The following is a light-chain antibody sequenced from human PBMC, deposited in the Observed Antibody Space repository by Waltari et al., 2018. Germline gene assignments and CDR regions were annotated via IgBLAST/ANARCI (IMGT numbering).Light chain of an antibody. CDR1: SSDIGGYDF. V-gene: IGLV2-14*02. J-gene: IGLJ3*02. Sequence: QSALTQPAAVSGSPGQSVTISCTGASSDIGGYDFLSWYQQHPGNAPKLVISDVSKRPSGVSDRFSGSKSGDTASLTISGLQFDDEADYYCCSYSCNYVVLFGGGTRVTVL. CDR2: DVS. CDR3: CSYSCNYVVL.